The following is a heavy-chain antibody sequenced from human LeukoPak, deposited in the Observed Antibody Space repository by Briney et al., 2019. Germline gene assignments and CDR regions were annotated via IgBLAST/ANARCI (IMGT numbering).Heavy chain of an antibody. CDR1: GFTFNTYS. V-gene: IGHV3-48*04. CDR2: ISSSSSTI. D-gene: IGHD5-18*01. CDR3: AREGIQLLFDY. J-gene: IGHJ4*02. Sequence: PGGSLRLSCAASGFTFNTYSMNWVRQAPGKGLEWVSYISSSSSTIYYADSVKGRFTISRDNAKNSLYLQMNSLRAEDTAVYYCAREGIQLLFDYWGQGTLVTVSS.